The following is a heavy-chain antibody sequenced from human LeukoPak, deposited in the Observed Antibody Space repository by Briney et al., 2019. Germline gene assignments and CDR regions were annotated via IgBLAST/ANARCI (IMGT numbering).Heavy chain of an antibody. CDR1: GGTFSSYA. CDR3: AGDARRGYDSSGFFDY. Sequence: GASAKVSCKASGGTFSSYAISWERQAPGQGLGWMGGIIPIFGTANYAQKFQGRVTITADESTSTAYMELSSLRSEDTAVYYCAGDARRGYDSSGFFDYWGQGTLVTVSS. D-gene: IGHD3-22*01. J-gene: IGHJ4*02. CDR2: IIPIFGTA. V-gene: IGHV1-69*13.